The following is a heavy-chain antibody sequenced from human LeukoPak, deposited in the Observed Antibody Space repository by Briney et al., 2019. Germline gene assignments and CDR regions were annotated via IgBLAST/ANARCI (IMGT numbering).Heavy chain of an antibody. CDR3: ARDNWIEAHYFDY. J-gene: IGHJ4*02. Sequence: GGSLRLSCVASGFTFSTYSMNWVRQAPGKRLEWGSFISTSSNYIYYADSVKGRFTISRDNAKNSLYLQMNSVRAEDTAVYYCARDNWIEAHYFDYWGQGTLVTVSS. CDR1: GFTFSTYS. V-gene: IGHV3-21*01. D-gene: IGHD1-20*01. CDR2: ISTSSNYI.